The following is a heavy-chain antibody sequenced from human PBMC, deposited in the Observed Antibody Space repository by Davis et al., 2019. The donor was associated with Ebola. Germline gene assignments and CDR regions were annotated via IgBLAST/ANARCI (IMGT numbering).Heavy chain of an antibody. CDR1: GRFNVGSNY. V-gene: IGHV3-30*18. D-gene: IGHD2-15*01. CDR3: AKLATASFPAFDY. J-gene: IGHJ4*01. CDR2: ISYDGSNK. Sequence: GESLKISCAASGRFNVGSNYMTWVRQAPGKGLEWVAVISYDGSNKYYADSVKGRFTISRDNSKNTLYLQMNSLRAEDTAVYYCAKLATASFPAFDYWGQEPWSPSPQ.